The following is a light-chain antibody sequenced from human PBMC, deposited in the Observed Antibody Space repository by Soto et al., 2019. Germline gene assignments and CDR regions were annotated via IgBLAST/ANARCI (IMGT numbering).Light chain of an antibody. CDR2: DVS. J-gene: IGLJ1*01. CDR1: SSDVGGYNY. CDR3: SSYTSSSTCA. Sequence: QSVLTQPASVSGSPGQSITISYTGTSSDVGGYNYVSWYQQHPGKAPKLMIYDVSNRPSGVSNRFSGSKSGNTASLTISGLQAEDEADYSCSSYTSSSTCAFGTGTKVTVL. V-gene: IGLV2-14*01.